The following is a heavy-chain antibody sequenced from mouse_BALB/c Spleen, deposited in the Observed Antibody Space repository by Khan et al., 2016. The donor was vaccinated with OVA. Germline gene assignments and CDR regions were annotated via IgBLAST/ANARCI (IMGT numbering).Heavy chain of an antibody. V-gene: IGHV3-2*02. D-gene: IGHD1-1*01. CDR1: GYSITSGYA. Sequence: EVQLQESGPGLVKPSQSLSLTCTVTGYSITSGYAWNWIRQFPGNKLEWMGYISYSGITSYNPSLRSRISITRDPSKNQFFLQLNSVTTEDTATYYCARKNYYGYAMDYWGQGTSVTVSS. CDR2: ISYSGIT. CDR3: ARKNYYGYAMDY. J-gene: IGHJ4*01.